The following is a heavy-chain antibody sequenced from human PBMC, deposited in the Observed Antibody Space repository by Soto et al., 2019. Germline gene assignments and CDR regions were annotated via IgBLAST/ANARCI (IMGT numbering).Heavy chain of an antibody. J-gene: IGHJ4*02. D-gene: IGHD3-3*01. V-gene: IGHV3-23*01. CDR3: GPRGEFRSGYSTIDC. CDR2: ISGSAGST. Sequence: GGSLRLSCAASGFTFSNYAMSWVRQAPEKGLEWVSSISGSAGSTYYADSVKGRFTISRDNSNNMLYLQMNSLRAEDTAVYYCGPRGEFRSGYSTIDCWGQGTLVTVSS. CDR1: GFTFSNYA.